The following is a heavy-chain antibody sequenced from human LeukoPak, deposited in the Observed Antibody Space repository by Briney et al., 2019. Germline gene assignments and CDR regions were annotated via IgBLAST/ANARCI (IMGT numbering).Heavy chain of an antibody. CDR3: ARHLDIAASGTFDY. D-gene: IGHD6-13*01. V-gene: IGHV4-59*08. Sequence: SETLSLTCTVSGGSISSHHWSWIRQRPGKGLEWIGYIYYSGSTNYKPSLKSRVTISVDTSKNQFSLKLTSVTAADTAVYYCARHLDIAASGTFDYWGQGTLVTVSS. CDR2: IYYSGST. J-gene: IGHJ4*02. CDR1: GGSISSHH.